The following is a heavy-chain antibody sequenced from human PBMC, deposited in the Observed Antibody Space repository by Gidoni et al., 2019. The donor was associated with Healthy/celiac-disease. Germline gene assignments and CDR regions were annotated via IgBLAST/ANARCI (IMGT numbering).Heavy chain of an antibody. CDR1: GGSIRSGGYY. CDR3: ARDTAGVWFGGFDP. CDR2: IYYSGST. J-gene: IGHJ5*02. V-gene: IGHV4-31*03. Sequence: QVQLQESGPGLVKPSQTLSLTCTVSGGSIRSGGYYWSWIRQHPGKGLEWIGYIYYSGSTYYNPSLKRRVTISVDTSKNQFSLKLSSVTAADMAVYYCARDTAGVWFGGFDPWGQGTLVTVSS. D-gene: IGHD3-10*01.